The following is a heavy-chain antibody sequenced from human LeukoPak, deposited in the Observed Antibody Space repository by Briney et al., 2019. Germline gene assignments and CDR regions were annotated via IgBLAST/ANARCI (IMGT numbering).Heavy chain of an antibody. D-gene: IGHD1-26*01. V-gene: IGHV3-48*03. Sequence: GSLRLSCAASGFTFSSYEMNWVRQAPGKGLEWVSYISSSGTIYYADSVKGRFTISRDNAKNSLYLQMNSLRAEDTALYYCARWGVGDYWGQGTLVTVSS. J-gene: IGHJ4*02. CDR3: ARWGVGDY. CDR1: GFTFSSYE. CDR2: ISSSGTI.